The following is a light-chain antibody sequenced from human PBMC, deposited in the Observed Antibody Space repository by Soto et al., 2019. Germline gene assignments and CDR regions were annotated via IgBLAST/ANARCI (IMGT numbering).Light chain of an antibody. CDR1: QSVRSY. V-gene: IGKV3-11*01. Sequence: EVVLTQSPATLSLSPGESATLSCRASQSVRSYLAWYQQKPGQAPRLLIYGASNRATGIPARFSGSGSGTDFTLTISSLEPEDFAVYYCQQRRNWLLSFG. CDR3: QQRRNWLLS. CDR2: GAS. J-gene: IGKJ4*01.